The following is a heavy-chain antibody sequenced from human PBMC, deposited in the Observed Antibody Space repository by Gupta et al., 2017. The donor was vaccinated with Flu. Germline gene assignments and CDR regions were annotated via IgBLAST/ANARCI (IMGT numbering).Heavy chain of an antibody. D-gene: IGHD6-13*01. Sequence: SINTYYWTWIRQSPGRGLEWIGYISYIGSTIYNPSLRSRVTISIDRPKNQFSLKLTSVTAADTAVYYCARHRSDGMKNSWEYYMDVWGKGTTVTVSS. J-gene: IGHJ6*03. CDR3: ARHRSDGMKNSWEYYMDV. CDR2: ISYIGST. CDR1: SINTYY. V-gene: IGHV4-59*08.